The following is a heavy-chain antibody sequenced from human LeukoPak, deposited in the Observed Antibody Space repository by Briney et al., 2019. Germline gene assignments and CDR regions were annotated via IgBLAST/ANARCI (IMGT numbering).Heavy chain of an antibody. CDR3: AKVLNSRSYWGPPFDY. V-gene: IGHV1-69*05. CDR1: GGTFSSYA. Sequence: SVKVSCKASGGTFSSYAISWVRQAPGQGLEWMGGIIPIFGTANYAQKFQGRVTITTDESTSTAYMELSSLRSEDTAVYYCAKVLNSRSYWGPPFDYWGQGTLVTVSS. D-gene: IGHD1-26*01. CDR2: IIPIFGTA. J-gene: IGHJ4*02.